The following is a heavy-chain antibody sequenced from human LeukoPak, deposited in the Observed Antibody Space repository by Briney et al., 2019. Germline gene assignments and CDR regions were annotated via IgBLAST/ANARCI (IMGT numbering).Heavy chain of an antibody. CDR2: IYTSGST. CDR1: GGSISSGSYY. Sequence: PSETLSLTCTVSGGSISSGSYYWSWIRQPAGKGLEWIGRIYTSGSTNYNPSLKSRVTISVDTSKNQFSLKLSSVTAADTAVYYRALASGWPPPHWFDPWGQGTLVTVSS. CDR3: ALASGWPPPHWFDP. V-gene: IGHV4-61*02. J-gene: IGHJ5*02. D-gene: IGHD6-19*01.